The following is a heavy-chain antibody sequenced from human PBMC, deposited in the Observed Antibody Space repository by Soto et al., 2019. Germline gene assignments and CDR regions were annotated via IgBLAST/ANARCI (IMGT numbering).Heavy chain of an antibody. D-gene: IGHD2-21*01. Sequence: SETLSLTCSVSGVSISSSLYYWGWIRQHPGKGLEWIGSGHYSGSAYSNPSLKSRVTISVDTSNNQFSLGLKSVTAADTAAYYCARHGRVSIGVDWFDTWGPGTLVTVSS. CDR1: GVSISSSLYY. V-gene: IGHV4-39*01. CDR3: ARHGRVSIGVDWFDT. CDR2: GHYSGSA. J-gene: IGHJ5*02.